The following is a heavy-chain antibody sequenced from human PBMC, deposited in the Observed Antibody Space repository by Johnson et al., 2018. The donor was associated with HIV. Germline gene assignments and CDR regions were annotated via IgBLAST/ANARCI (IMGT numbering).Heavy chain of an antibody. D-gene: IGHD3-3*01. J-gene: IGHJ3*02. V-gene: IGHV3-33*01. Sequence: QVQLVESGGGVVQPGRSVRLSCAASGLSFSSYGMEWVRQAPGKGLEWVAVIWSDGSNKHYADSVKGRFTISRDNSKNTLYLQMNSLRAEDTAVYYCARGGSRTTIFGVDINLGGFDIWGQGTMVTVSS. CDR1: GLSFSSYG. CDR3: ARGGSRTTIFGVDINLGGFDI. CDR2: IWSDGSNK.